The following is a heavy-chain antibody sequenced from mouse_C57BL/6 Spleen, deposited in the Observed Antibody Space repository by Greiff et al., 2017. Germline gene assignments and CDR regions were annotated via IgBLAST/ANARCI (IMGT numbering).Heavy chain of an antibody. Sequence: QVQLKESGAELVRPGTSVKVSCKASGYAFTNYLIEWVKQRPGQGLEWIGVINPGSGGTNYNEKFKGKATLTADKSSSTAYMQLSSLTSEDSAVYFCARGGGLRRDGYAMDYWGQGTSVTVSS. V-gene: IGHV1-54*01. CDR3: ARGGGLRRDGYAMDY. J-gene: IGHJ4*01. CDR2: INPGSGGT. CDR1: GYAFTNYL. D-gene: IGHD2-4*01.